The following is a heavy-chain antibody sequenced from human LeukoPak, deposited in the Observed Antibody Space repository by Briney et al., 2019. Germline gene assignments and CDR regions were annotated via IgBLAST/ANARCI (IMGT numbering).Heavy chain of an antibody. D-gene: IGHD1-7*01. CDR2: IIPIFGTA. Sequence: SVKVSCKASGGTFSSYAISWVRQAPGQGLEWMGGIIPIFGTANYAQKFQGRVTITADESTSTAYMELSSLRSEDTAVYYCAGDPWAGTRYTSQNWFDPWGQGTLVTVSS. J-gene: IGHJ5*02. CDR3: AGDPWAGTRYTSQNWFDP. V-gene: IGHV1-69*13. CDR1: GGTFSSYA.